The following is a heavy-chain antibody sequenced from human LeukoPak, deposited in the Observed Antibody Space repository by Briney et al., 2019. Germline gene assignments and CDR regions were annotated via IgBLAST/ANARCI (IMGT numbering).Heavy chain of an antibody. CDR2: IKEDGSEK. D-gene: IGHD4-11*01. V-gene: IGHV3-7*01. CDR1: GFTFSSYA. Sequence: GRSLRLSCAASGFTFSSYAMHWVRQAPGKGLEWVANIKEDGSEKYYVDSVKGRFTISRDNAKNSLYLQMNSLRAEDTAVYYCARGRLGDSWGQGTLVTVSS. J-gene: IGHJ4*02. CDR3: ARGRLGDS.